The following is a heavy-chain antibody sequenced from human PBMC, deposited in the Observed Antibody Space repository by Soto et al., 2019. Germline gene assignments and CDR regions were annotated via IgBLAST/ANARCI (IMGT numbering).Heavy chain of an antibody. Sequence: EVQLMESGGHLIQPGGSLRLSCAASGCTFGTYTMDCVRQAPGKGLEWVSVIGGGGDTHYSDSVRVRFTISRDNSRSMVVLQMSSLRAEDTGIYYCAKERHPDGIWSFDCWGQGALVTVSS. CDR2: IGGGGDT. D-gene: IGHD3-9*01. CDR1: GCTFGTYT. J-gene: IGHJ4*02. CDR3: AKERHPDGIWSFDC. V-gene: IGHV3-23*01.